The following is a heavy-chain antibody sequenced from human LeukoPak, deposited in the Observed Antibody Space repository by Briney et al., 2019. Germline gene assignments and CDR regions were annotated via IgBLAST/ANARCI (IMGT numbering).Heavy chain of an antibody. CDR1: GFTFDDYA. J-gene: IGHJ4*02. CDR3: AKGLHCGGDCRDY. V-gene: IGHV3-9*01. CDR2: ISWNSGSI. D-gene: IGHD2-21*02. Sequence: PGGSLRLSCAASGFTFDDYAMHWARHAPGKGLEWVSGISWNSGSIGYADSVKGRFTISRDNAKNSLYLQMNSLRAEDTALYYCAKGLHCGGDCRDYWGQGTLVTVSS.